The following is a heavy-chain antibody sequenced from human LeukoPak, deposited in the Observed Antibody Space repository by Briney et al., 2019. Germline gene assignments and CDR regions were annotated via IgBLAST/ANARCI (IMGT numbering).Heavy chain of an antibody. V-gene: IGHV4-59*05. J-gene: IGHJ4*02. D-gene: IGHD6-13*01. CDR2: IYYSGST. Sequence: SETLSLTCTVSGGSISSYYWSWIRQPAGKGLEWIGSIYYSGSTYYNPSLKSRVTISVDTSKNQFSLKLSSVTAADTAVYYWARSDSSSIFDYWGQGTLVTVSS. CDR3: ARSDSSSIFDY. CDR1: GGSISSYY.